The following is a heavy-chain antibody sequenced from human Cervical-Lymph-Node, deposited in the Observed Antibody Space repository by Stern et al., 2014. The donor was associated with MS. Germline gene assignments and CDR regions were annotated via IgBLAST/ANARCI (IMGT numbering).Heavy chain of an antibody. V-gene: IGHV3-53*01. Sequence: EVQLVESGRGLIQPGGSLRLSCAPSGFTVSSTYMSWVRQAPGRGLEWVSIIFSGGATAYAVSVKGRFTISRDNSRNTLYLQMNSLRAEDTAFYYCARVPPGYGSNSFFDYWGQGNLVTVSS. CDR3: ARVPPGYGSNSFFDY. D-gene: IGHD4-23*01. CDR2: IFSGGAT. CDR1: GFTVSSTY. J-gene: IGHJ4*02.